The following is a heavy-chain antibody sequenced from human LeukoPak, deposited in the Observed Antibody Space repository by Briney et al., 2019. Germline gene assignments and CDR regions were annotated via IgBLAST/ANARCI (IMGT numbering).Heavy chain of an antibody. CDR3: ARSLATSYYYMDV. CDR1: GCTFSNYA. V-gene: IGHV3-30*04. Sequence: GGSLRLSCAASGCTFSNYAMHWVRQAPGKGLEWVAVISYDGSNKFYADSVKGRFTISRDNSKNTLHLQMNSLRAEDTAVYYCARSLATSYYYMDVWGKGTTVTVSS. D-gene: IGHD5-12*01. CDR2: ISYDGSNK. J-gene: IGHJ6*03.